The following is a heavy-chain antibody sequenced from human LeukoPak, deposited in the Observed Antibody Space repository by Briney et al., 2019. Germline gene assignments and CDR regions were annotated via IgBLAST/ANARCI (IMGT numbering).Heavy chain of an antibody. D-gene: IGHD2-15*01. J-gene: IGHJ3*02. CDR1: GGSFSGYY. Sequence: PSETLSLTCAVYGGSFSGYYWSWIRQPPGKGLEWIGEINHSGSTNYNPSLKSRVTISVDTSKNQFSLKLSSVTAADTAVYYCARDFTYCSGGSCYRLSAFDIWGQGTMVTVSS. CDR2: INHSGST. V-gene: IGHV4-34*01. CDR3: ARDFTYCSGGSCYRLSAFDI.